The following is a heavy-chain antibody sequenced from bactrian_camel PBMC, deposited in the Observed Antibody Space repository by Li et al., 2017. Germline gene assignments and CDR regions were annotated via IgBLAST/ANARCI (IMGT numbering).Heavy chain of an antibody. V-gene: IGHV3S5*01. CDR1: GFTFSSYY. J-gene: IGHJ4*01. D-gene: IGHD5*01. Sequence: QVQLVESGGALVQPGGSLRLSCAASGFTFSSYYMSWVRQAPGKGLEWVSRITSHGGGTNYANSMKGRFTISRDNAKNTLYLQMNSLKTEGTAVYYCARGSQWGQGTQVTVS. CDR2: ITSHGGGT. CDR3: ARGSQ.